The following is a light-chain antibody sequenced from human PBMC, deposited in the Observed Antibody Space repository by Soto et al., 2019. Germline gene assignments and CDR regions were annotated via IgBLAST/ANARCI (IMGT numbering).Light chain of an antibody. J-gene: IGLJ1*01. CDR1: DIGSKR. Sequence: SYALTQPPSVSVAPGQTARITCGGNDIGSKRVQWYQQKHGQAPVLVVYDDSYRPAGIPERFSGANSGNTATLTISRDEAGDEADYYCQVWDSSSDHNVFGTGTKVT. V-gene: IGLV3-21*02. CDR3: QVWDSSSDHNV. CDR2: DDS.